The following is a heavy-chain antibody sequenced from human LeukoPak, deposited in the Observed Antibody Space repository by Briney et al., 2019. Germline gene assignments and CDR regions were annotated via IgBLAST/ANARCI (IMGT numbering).Heavy chain of an antibody. J-gene: IGHJ4*02. V-gene: IGHV3-30-3*01. D-gene: IGHD6-13*01. CDR3: ARDVRAAAGTTFGY. Sequence: GRFLRLSCAASGFTFSSYAMHWVRQAPGKGLEWVAVISYDGSNKYYADSVKGRFTISRDNSKNTLYLQMNSLRAEDTAVYYCARDVRAAAGTTFGYWGQGTLVTVSS. CDR2: ISYDGSNK. CDR1: GFTFSSYA.